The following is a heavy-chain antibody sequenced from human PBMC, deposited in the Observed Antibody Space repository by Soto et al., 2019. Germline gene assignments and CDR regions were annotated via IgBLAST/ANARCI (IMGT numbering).Heavy chain of an antibody. V-gene: IGHV1-69*01. D-gene: IGHD5-18*01. CDR3: ATRDVDTATDFEY. Sequence: QVQLVQSGAEVKKPGSSVKVSCKASGGTFSSYAISWVRQAPGQWLEWMGGIIPIFGTANYAQKFQGRGTITADESTSTAYMELSSLRSEDTAVYYCATRDVDTATDFEYWGQGTLVTVSS. J-gene: IGHJ4*02. CDR1: GGTFSSYA. CDR2: IIPIFGTA.